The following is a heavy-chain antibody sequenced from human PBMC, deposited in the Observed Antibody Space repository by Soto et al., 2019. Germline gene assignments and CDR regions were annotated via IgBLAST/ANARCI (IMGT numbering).Heavy chain of an antibody. V-gene: IGHV4-30-2*01. Sequence: TLSLTCAVSGGSISSGGYSWSWIRQPPGKGLEWIGYIYHSGSTYYNPSLKSRVTISVDRSKNQFSLKLSSVTAADTAVYYCASYYGSGTYYGSWGQGTLVTVSS. J-gene: IGHJ4*02. D-gene: IGHD3-10*01. CDR1: GGSISSGGYS. CDR2: IYHSGST. CDR3: ASYYGSGTYYGS.